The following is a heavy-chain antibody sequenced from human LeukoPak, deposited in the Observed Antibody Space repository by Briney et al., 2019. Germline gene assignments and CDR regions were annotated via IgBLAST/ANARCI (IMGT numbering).Heavy chain of an antibody. V-gene: IGHV3-23*01. CDR1: GFTFSSYW. D-gene: IGHD2-15*01. Sequence: GGSLRLSCAASGFTFSSYWMSWVRQAPGKGLEWVSTISGSGSGGSTYYADSVKGRFTIFRDNSKNTLYLQMNSLRAEDTAVYYCAKSGLNRFDYWGQGTLVTVSS. CDR2: ISGSGSGGST. CDR3: AKSGLNRFDY. J-gene: IGHJ4*02.